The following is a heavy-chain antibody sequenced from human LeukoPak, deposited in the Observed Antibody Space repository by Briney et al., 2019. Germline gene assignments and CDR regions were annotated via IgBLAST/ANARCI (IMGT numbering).Heavy chain of an antibody. CDR1: GGSISSYY. D-gene: IGHD1-20*01. CDR3: ARVFIRNWSDYYYYMDV. J-gene: IGHJ6*03. Sequence: PSETLSLTGTVPGGSISSYYWSWIRQPPGKGLEGIGYIYYSGSTNYNPSLKSRVTISVDTSKNQFSLKLSSVTAADTAVYYCARVFIRNWSDYYYYMDVWGKGTTVTVSS. CDR2: IYYSGST. V-gene: IGHV4-59*01.